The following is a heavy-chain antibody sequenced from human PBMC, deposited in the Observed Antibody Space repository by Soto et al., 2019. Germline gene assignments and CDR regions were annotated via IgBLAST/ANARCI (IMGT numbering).Heavy chain of an antibody. CDR1: GFTVGNNY. V-gene: IGHV3-53*01. D-gene: IGHD3-10*01. Sequence: EVQLVESGGGLIQPGGSLKLSCAASGFTVGNNYMSWVRQAPGKGLEWVSLIYSTGTTKYADSVKGRFTVSRDNAKNPLYLQMTSLRAEDTAVYYCAKDGRGSGSHYNSFGYWGQGTLVTVSS. J-gene: IGHJ4*02. CDR2: IYSTGTT. CDR3: AKDGRGSGSHYNSFGY.